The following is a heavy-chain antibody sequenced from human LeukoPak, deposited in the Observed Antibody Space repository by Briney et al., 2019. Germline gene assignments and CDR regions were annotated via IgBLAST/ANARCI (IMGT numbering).Heavy chain of an antibody. Sequence: SETLSLTCTVSGGSITSSHWSWIRQPPGKGLEWIGYVYNNGRTSSGSTNNSPSLKSRVTISVDTSKNQFSLNLSSVTAADTAVHYCARHQRLAWFDPWGQGTLVTVSS. D-gene: IGHD6-25*01. J-gene: IGHJ5*02. CDR1: GGSITSSH. CDR2: VYNNGRTSSGST. V-gene: IGHV4-59*08. CDR3: ARHQRLAWFDP.